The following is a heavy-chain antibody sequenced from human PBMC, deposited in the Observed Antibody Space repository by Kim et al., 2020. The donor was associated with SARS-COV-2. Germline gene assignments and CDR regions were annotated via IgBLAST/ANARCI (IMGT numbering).Heavy chain of an antibody. CDR3: TTEAGNLGGFDY. D-gene: IGHD3-10*01. Sequence: DYAAPVKGRFTISRDDSKNTLYLQMNSLKTEDTAVYYCTTEAGNLGGFDYWGQGTLVTVSS. V-gene: IGHV3-15*01. J-gene: IGHJ4*02.